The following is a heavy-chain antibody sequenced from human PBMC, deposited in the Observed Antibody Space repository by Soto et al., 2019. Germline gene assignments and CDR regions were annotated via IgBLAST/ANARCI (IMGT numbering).Heavy chain of an antibody. CDR3: AKGKADYYDSSGYIDY. CDR2: ISYDGSNK. CDR1: GFTFSSYG. J-gene: IGHJ4*02. Sequence: QVQLVKSGGGVVQPGRSLRLSCAASGFTFSSYGMHWVRQAPGKGLEWVAVISYDGSNKYYADSVKGRFTISRDNSKNTLYLQMNSLRAEDTAVYYCAKGKADYYDSSGYIDYWGQGTLVTVSS. D-gene: IGHD3-22*01. V-gene: IGHV3-30*18.